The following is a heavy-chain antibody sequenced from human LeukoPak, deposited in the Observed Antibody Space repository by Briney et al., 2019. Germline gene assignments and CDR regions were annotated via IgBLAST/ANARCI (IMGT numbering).Heavy chain of an antibody. CDR1: GDRVSMNSAA. V-gene: IGHV6-1*01. CDR3: AREENWGGRLDV. J-gene: IGHJ6*02. CDR2: TYYRSKWYN. Sequence: SQTLSLTFALSGDRVSMNSAAWNWIRQSPSRGLEWLGMTYYRSKWYNDYAVSVPSRITLNPDTSKNQFSLQLNSVTPEDTAVYYCAREENWGGRLDVRGQGTTVTVSS. D-gene: IGHD7-27*01.